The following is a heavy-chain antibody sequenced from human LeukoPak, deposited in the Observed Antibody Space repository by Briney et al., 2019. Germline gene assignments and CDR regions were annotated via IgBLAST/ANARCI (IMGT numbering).Heavy chain of an antibody. J-gene: IGHJ6*03. V-gene: IGHV3-53*01. CDR2: IYKNAIT. D-gene: IGHD3-10*01. Sequence: GGSLRLSCAASGFTVSSNYMTWVRQAPGKGLEWVSVIYKNAITYYADTVKGRFTISRDNSKDTLYLQMNSLRADDTAVYYCARSLRVRGVPDYMDVWGKGTTVTISS. CDR1: GFTVSSNY. CDR3: ARSLRVRGVPDYMDV.